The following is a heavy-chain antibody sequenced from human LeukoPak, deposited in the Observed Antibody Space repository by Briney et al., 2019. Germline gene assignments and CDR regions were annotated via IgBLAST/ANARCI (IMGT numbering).Heavy chain of an antibody. V-gene: IGHV4-59*08. CDR2: MYYSGST. CDR1: GGSISGYY. J-gene: IGHJ3*02. Sequence: KPSATPSLTCTVSGGSISGYYWSWIRQSPGKGLVWIGYMYYSGSTNYNPSLKSRVTMSVDMSKNQFSLKLSSATAAGTALYYCARHFTYYYDSSGYTRDAFDIWGQGTMVSVSS. D-gene: IGHD3-22*01. CDR3: ARHFTYYYDSSGYTRDAFDI.